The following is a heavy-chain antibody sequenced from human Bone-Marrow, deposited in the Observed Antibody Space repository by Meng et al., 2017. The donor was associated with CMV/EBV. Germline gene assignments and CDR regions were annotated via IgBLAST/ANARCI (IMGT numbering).Heavy chain of an antibody. Sequence: GESLKISCAASGFTFSSYEMNWVRQAPGKGLEWVSYISSSGSTIYYADSVKGRFTISRDNAKNSLYLQMNSLRAEDTAVYYCGREIVVVPAAIYYYYGMDVWGQGTTVTVYS. CDR3: GREIVVVPAAIYYYYGMDV. V-gene: IGHV3-48*03. D-gene: IGHD2-2*02. J-gene: IGHJ6*01. CDR1: GFTFSSYE. CDR2: ISSSGSTI.